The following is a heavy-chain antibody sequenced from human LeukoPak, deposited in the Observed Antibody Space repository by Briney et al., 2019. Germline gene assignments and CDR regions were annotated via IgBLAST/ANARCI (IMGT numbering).Heavy chain of an antibody. Sequence: TGGSLRLSCEASGFTFSTYPMHWVRQAPDKGLEWVAMISYHGSNEYYADSVKGRFTISRDNSKNTLYLQMNNPRVEDTAMYYCARVHDSTGYYHYFDSWGQGTLATVSS. D-gene: IGHD3-22*01. CDR3: ARVHDSTGYYHYFDS. CDR1: GFTFSTYP. V-gene: IGHV3-30*04. J-gene: IGHJ4*02. CDR2: ISYHGSNE.